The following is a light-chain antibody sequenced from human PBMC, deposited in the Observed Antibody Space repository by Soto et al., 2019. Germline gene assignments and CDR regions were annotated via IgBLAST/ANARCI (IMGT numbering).Light chain of an antibody. Sequence: QSALTQPASVSGSPGQSITISCTGTSSDVGGYNYVSWYQQHPGKAPKLMIYEVTNRPSGASNRFSGSKSGNTASLTISGLQADDEADYYCSSYTSSITYVFGTGTKLTVL. J-gene: IGLJ1*01. CDR3: SSYTSSITYV. CDR2: EVT. V-gene: IGLV2-14*01. CDR1: SSDVGGYNY.